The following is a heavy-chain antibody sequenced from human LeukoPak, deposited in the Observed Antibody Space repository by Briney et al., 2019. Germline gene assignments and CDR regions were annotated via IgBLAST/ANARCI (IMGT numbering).Heavy chain of an antibody. CDR2: IYYSGST. V-gene: IGHV4-30-4*01. J-gene: IGHJ4*02. CDR1: GGSISSGDYY. CDR3: ARVPGYYDSSDFDY. Sequence: NASETLSLTGTVSGGSISSGDYYWSWIRQPPGKGLEWIGYIYYSGSTYYNPSLKSRVTISVDTSKNQFSLKLSSVTAADTAVYYCARVPGYYDSSDFDYWGQGTLVTVSS. D-gene: IGHD3-22*01.